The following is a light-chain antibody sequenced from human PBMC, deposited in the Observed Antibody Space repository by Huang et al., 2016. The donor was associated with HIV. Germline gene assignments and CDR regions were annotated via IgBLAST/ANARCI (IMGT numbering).Light chain of an antibody. CDR1: QSVNSKY. Sequence: EIVLTQSPGTLSLSPGERATLSCRASQSVNSKYLAWYQQKPGQAPRLLMYGTSTRATGIPDRFSGSGSGTDFTLTITRLSPEDFAVYHCQQFGTLPWTFGQGTKVDMK. CDR3: QQFGTLPWT. V-gene: IGKV3-20*01. CDR2: GTS. J-gene: IGKJ1*01.